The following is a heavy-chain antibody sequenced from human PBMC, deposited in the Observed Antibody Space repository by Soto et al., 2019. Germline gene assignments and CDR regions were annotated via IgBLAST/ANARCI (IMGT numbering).Heavy chain of an antibody. CDR3: AKVCDSQSMYYYDSSGYRYFDY. CDR2: ISGSGGST. D-gene: IGHD3-22*01. CDR1: GFTFSSYA. Sequence: PGGSLRLSCAASGFTFSSYAMSWVRQAPGKGLEWVSAISGSGGSTYYADPVKGRFTISRDNSKNTLYLQMNSLRAEDTAVYYCAKVCDSQSMYYYDSSGYRYFDYWGQGTLVTVSS. J-gene: IGHJ4*02. V-gene: IGHV3-23*01.